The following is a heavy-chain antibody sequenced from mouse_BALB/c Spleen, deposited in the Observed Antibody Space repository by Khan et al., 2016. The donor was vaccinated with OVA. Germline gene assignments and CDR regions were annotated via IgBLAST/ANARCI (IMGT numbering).Heavy chain of an antibody. Sequence: EVQLQESGPGLVKPSQSLSLSCTVTGYSITSGYGRNLIRQFQGNKLEWMGYIRYSGRTNYHTSLNSLISITRDTSKNQFFLQLNSVTTEDTATYYCARTARIKYWGQGTTLTVSS. CDR1: GYSITSGYG. D-gene: IGHD1-2*01. V-gene: IGHV3-1*02. CDR2: IRYSGRT. J-gene: IGHJ2*01. CDR3: ARTARIKY.